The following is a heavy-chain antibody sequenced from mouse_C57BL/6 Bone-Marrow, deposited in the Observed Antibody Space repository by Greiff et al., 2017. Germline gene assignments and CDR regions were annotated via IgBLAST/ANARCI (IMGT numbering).Heavy chain of an antibody. CDR1: GYTFPSYW. CDR2: IYPGSGST. J-gene: IGHJ4*01. CDR3: ARSRYYDGAMDY. D-gene: IGHD1-1*01. V-gene: IGHV1-55*01. Sequence: VQLQQPGAELVKPGASVKMSCKASGYTFPSYWITWVKQRPGQGLEWIGDIYPGSGSTNYNEKFKSKATLTVDTSSSTAYMQLSSLTSEDSAVYYCARSRYYDGAMDYWGQGTSVTVSS.